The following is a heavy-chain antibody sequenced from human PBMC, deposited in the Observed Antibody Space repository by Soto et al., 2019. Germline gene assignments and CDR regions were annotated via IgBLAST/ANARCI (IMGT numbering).Heavy chain of an antibody. J-gene: IGHJ4*02. CDR1: GGTFSSYA. Sequence: QVPLVQSGAEVKKPGSSVKVSCKAAGGTFSSYAISWVRQAPGQGLEWMGGIIPIFGTANYAQKFQGRVTITADESTSTAYMELSSLRSEDTAVYYCAREKSPLGGYVGGYFDYWGQGTLVTVSS. D-gene: IGHD1-26*01. CDR3: AREKSPLGGYVGGYFDY. CDR2: IIPIFGTA. V-gene: IGHV1-69*01.